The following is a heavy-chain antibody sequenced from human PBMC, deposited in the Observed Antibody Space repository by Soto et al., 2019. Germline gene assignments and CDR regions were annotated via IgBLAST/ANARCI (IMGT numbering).Heavy chain of an antibody. V-gene: IGHV1-18*01. CDR3: ARDRSYYSDY. CDR2: ISANSEKT. J-gene: IGHJ4*02. Sequence: ASVKVSCKASGYTFSNFGISWVRQAPGEGLEWMGWISANSEKTKNAQRLQGRVTMTTDTSTSTSYMELRSLRSDDTAVYYCARDRSYYSDYWGQGTLVTVSS. D-gene: IGHD3-10*01. CDR1: GYTFSNFG.